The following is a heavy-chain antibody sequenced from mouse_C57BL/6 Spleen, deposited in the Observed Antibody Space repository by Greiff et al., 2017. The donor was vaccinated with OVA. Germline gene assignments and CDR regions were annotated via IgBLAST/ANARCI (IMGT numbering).Heavy chain of an antibody. J-gene: IGHJ2*01. Sequence: QVQLQQPGAELVMPGASVKLSCKASGYTFTSYWMHWVKQRPGQGLEWIGEIDPSDSYTNYNQKFKGKSILTVDKSSSTAYMQLSSLTSEDSAVYYCARCLTTVVASYYFDYWGQGTTLTVSS. V-gene: IGHV1-69*01. CDR1: GYTFTSYW. CDR3: ARCLTTVVASYYFDY. D-gene: IGHD1-1*01. CDR2: IDPSDSYT.